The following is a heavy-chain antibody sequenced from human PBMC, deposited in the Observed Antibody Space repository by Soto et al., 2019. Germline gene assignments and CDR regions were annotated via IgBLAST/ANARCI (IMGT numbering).Heavy chain of an antibody. J-gene: IGHJ6*02. CDR1: GGSFSGYY. Sequence: PSETLSLTCAVYGGSFSGYYWSWIRQPPGKGPEWIGEINHSGSTNYNPSLKSRVTISVDTSKNQFSLKLSSVTAADTAVYYCARWVAARRAYYYYGMDVWGQGTTVTVSS. D-gene: IGHD6-6*01. CDR3: ARWVAARRAYYYYGMDV. CDR2: INHSGST. V-gene: IGHV4-34*01.